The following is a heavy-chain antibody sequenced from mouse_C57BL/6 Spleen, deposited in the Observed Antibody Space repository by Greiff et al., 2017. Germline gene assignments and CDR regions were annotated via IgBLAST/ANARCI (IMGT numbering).Heavy chain of an antibody. CDR1: GFSLTSYG. D-gene: IGHD4-1*01. CDR2: IWSGGST. CDR3: ARNRGTGYFDY. V-gene: IGHV2-2*01. J-gene: IGHJ2*01. Sequence: QVQLQQSGPGLVQPSQSLSITCTVSGFSLTSYGVHWVRQSPGKGPEWLGVIWSGGSTDYNAAFISRLSISKDNSKSQVFFKMNSLQADDTAIYYCARNRGTGYFDYWGQGTTLTVSS.